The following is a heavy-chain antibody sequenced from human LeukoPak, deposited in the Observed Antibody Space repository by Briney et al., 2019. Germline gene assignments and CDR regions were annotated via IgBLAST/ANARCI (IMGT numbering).Heavy chain of an antibody. D-gene: IGHD1-26*01. J-gene: IGHJ4*02. CDR2: ISFDGSNK. CDR1: GFTFSGYA. Sequence: GGSLRLSCAASGFTFSGYALHWVRQAPGKGLEWVAVISFDGSNKYYADSVKGRFTISRDNSKNTLYLQMNSLRAEDTAVYYCAKDFGVGAKDLFDYWGQGALVTVSS. V-gene: IGHV3-30*04. CDR3: AKDFGVGAKDLFDY.